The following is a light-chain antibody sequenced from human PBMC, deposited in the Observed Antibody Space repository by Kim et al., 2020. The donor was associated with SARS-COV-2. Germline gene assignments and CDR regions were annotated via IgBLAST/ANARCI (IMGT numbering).Light chain of an antibody. V-gene: IGKV1-33*01. CDR2: DAS. CDR1: QDIRKF. J-gene: IGKJ5*01. Sequence: DIQLTQSPSSVSASVGDSVTITCQASQDIRKFLNWYQHKPGKAPELLISDASTLRTGVPSRFSGSASGTHFTFTISNLQPEDIATYYCQLYNNLQAIAFGQGTRLEIK. CDR3: QLYNNLQAIA.